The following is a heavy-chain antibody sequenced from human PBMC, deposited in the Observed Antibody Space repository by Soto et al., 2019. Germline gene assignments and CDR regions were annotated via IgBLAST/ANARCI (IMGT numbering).Heavy chain of an antibody. Sequence: LSLTCAVSGGSISSGGYSWSWIRQPPGKGLEWIGYIYHSGSTYYNPSLKSRVTISVDRSKNQFSLKLSSVAAADTAVYYCARAQYYYDSSGYSCWFDPWGQGTLVTVSS. D-gene: IGHD3-22*01. CDR1: GGSISSGGYS. CDR2: IYHSGST. J-gene: IGHJ5*02. V-gene: IGHV4-30-2*01. CDR3: ARAQYYYDSSGYSCWFDP.